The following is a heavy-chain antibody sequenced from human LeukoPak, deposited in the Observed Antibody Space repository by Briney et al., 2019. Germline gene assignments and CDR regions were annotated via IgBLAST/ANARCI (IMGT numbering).Heavy chain of an antibody. CDR1: GYSFTSYW. CDR3: ASEYSGWYGEGN. D-gene: IGHD6-19*01. J-gene: IGHJ4*02. Sequence: GESLKISCKGSGYSFTSYWISWVRQMPGKGLEWMGRIDPSDSYTNYSPSFQGHVTISADKSISTAYLQWSSLKASDTAMYYCASEYSGWYGEGNWGQGTLVPVSS. V-gene: IGHV5-10-1*01. CDR2: IDPSDSYT.